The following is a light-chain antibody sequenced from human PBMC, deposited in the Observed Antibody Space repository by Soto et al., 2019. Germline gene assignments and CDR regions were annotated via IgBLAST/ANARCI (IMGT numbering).Light chain of an antibody. V-gene: IGLV2-8*01. CDR1: SSDVGDYKY. CDR2: EVD. Sequence: QSALTQPPSASGSPGQSVTISCTGTSSDVGDYKYVSWYQPHPGKDPKLMIYEVDKRPSGVPDRFAGSKSGNTASLAVSGLQYEDEADYFCSSYAGSNVIFGGGTKLTVL. CDR3: SSYAGSNVI. J-gene: IGLJ2*01.